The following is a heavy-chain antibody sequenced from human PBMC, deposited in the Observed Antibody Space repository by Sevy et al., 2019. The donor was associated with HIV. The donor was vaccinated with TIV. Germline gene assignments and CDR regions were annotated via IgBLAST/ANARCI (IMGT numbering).Heavy chain of an antibody. CDR2: ISWNSGNI. V-gene: IGHV3-9*01. Sequence: GGSLRLSCAASGFTFDDYAMHWVRQAPGKGLEWVSGISWNSGNIGYADSVKGRFTISRDNAKNSLYLQMNSLRAEDTALYYCAKDSLMWQASSYWGQGTLVTVSS. CDR1: GFTFDDYA. J-gene: IGHJ4*02. CDR3: AKDSLMWQASSY. D-gene: IGHD2-21*01.